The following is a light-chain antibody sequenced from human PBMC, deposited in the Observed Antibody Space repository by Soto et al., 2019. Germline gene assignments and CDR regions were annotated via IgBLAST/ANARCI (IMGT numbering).Light chain of an antibody. J-gene: IGLJ1*01. CDR2: EVN. CDR1: SSDVGNYNF. V-gene: IGLV2-23*02. CDR3: CSYAGSRTYV. Sequence: QSALTQPASVSGSPGQSITISCTGTSSDVGNYNFVSWFQQHPGKAPKSMIYEVNKRPSGVSTRFSGSKSGNTASLTISGLQADDEADYYCCSYAGSRTYVFGTGTKVTVL.